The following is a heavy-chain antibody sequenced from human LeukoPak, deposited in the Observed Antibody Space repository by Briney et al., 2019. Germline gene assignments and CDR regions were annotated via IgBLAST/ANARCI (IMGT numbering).Heavy chain of an antibody. CDR3: ARVPATGTAFDD. D-gene: IGHD6-13*01. J-gene: IGHJ4*02. CDR2: IKSDGST. CDR1: GFTFSSYW. Sequence: GGSLRLSCAASGFTFSSYWMHWVRQAPGKGLVWVSRIKSDGSTNYADSVKGRFTISRDNAKNTLSLQMNSLRAEDTAVYYCARVPATGTAFDDWGQGTLVTVSS. V-gene: IGHV3-74*01.